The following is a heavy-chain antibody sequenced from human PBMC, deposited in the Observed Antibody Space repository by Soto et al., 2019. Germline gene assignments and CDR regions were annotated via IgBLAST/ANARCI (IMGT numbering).Heavy chain of an antibody. CDR2: IYYSGST. CDR1: GGTISSSSYY. Sequence: SETLSLTCTVSGGTISSSSYYWGWIRQPPGKGLEWIGSIYYSGSTYYNPSLKSRVTISVDTSKNQFSLKLSSVTAADTAVYYCAIMYYDFWSGYFREDYWGQGTLVTVSS. D-gene: IGHD3-3*01. CDR3: AIMYYDFWSGYFREDY. V-gene: IGHV4-39*01. J-gene: IGHJ4*02.